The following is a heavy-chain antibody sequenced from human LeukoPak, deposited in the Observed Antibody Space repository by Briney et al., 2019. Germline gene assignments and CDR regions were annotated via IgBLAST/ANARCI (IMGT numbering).Heavy chain of an antibody. Sequence: PGGSLRLSCAVSGFTFSNFWMSWVRQAPGRGLEWVANIHPEGNEKYHVGSVEGRLVISRDNTKNLLFLQMSGLRVEDTALYYCARGDAFSGDHWGQGTLVTVSS. CDR3: ARGDAFSGDH. J-gene: IGHJ4*02. V-gene: IGHV3-7*04. CDR1: GFTFSNFW. CDR2: IHPEGNEK.